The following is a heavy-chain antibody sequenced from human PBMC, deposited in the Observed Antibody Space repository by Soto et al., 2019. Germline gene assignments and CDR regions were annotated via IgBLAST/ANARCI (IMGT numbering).Heavy chain of an antibody. V-gene: IGHV4-34*02. Sequence: QVQLQQWGAGLLKPSETLSLTCAVYDESLSGYYYTWTRQPPGKGLVWIGEIHPSGSTHYNPSLKHRVTLSQDTSKKQLSLNLISVTAADRAVYYCSRGIDAYKGGRTWGQGTLVTVSS. CDR2: IHPSGST. CDR1: DESLSGYY. D-gene: IGHD1-1*01. J-gene: IGHJ5*02. CDR3: SRGIDAYKGGRT.